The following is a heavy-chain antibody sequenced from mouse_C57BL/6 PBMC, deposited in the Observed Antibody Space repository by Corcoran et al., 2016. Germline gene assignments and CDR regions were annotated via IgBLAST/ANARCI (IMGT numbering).Heavy chain of an antibody. CDR2: IYPGSGNT. V-gene: IGHV1-66*01. J-gene: IGHJ3*01. D-gene: IGHD3-2*02. Sequence: QVQLQQSGPELVKPGASVKISCKASGYSFTSYYIHWVKQRPGQGLEWIGWIYPGSGNTKYNEKFKGKATLTADTSSSTAYMQLSSLTSEDSAVYYCARSYGSGYGFAYWGQGTLVTVSA. CDR3: ARSYGSGYGFAY. CDR1: GYSFTSYY.